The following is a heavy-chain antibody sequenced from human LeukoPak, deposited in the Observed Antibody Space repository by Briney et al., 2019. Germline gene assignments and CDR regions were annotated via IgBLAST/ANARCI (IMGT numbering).Heavy chain of an antibody. CDR2: ISSDGSST. CDR3: ARDVAYSAFDY. D-gene: IGHD4-11*01. Sequence: GGSLRLSCAASGFTFSRYWMHWVRRTPGKGLVWVSHISSDGSSTRYAGSVQGRFTISRDNAKNTLYLQMNTLRAEDTAVYYCARDVAYSAFDYWGQGTLVTVSS. J-gene: IGHJ4*02. CDR1: GFTFSRYW. V-gene: IGHV3-74*01.